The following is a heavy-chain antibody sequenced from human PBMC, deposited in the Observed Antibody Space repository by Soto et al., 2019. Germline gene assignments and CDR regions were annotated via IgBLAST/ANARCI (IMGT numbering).Heavy chain of an antibody. D-gene: IGHD6-6*01. J-gene: IGHJ4*02. CDR3: AHSSSIAVPFDY. Sequence: QITLKESGPTLVKPTQTLTLTCTFSGFSLSTSGVGVGWIRQPPGKALEWLALIYWDDDKRYSPSLKSRLTITKDTTKNQVLLTMTNMDPVDTATYYCAHSSSIAVPFDYWGQGTLVTVSS. V-gene: IGHV2-5*02. CDR2: IYWDDDK. CDR1: GFSLSTSGVG.